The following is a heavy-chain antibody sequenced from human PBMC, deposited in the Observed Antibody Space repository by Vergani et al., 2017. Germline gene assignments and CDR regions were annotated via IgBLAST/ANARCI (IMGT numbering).Heavy chain of an antibody. CDR1: GGPFSSYA. J-gene: IGHJ4*02. CDR2: IIPIFGTA. CDR3: ARGESRGVMSSAGDY. V-gene: IGHV1-69*01. D-gene: IGHD3-10*01. Sequence: QVQLVQSGAEVKKPGSSVKVSCKASGGPFSSYAISWVRQAPGQGFEWMGGIIPIFGTANYAQKFQGRVTITADESTSTAYMELSSLNTEDTAVYYCARGESRGVMSSAGDYWGQGTLVTVSS.